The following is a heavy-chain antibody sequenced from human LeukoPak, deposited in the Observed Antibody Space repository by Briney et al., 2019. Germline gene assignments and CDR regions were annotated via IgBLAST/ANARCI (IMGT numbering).Heavy chain of an antibody. CDR1: GFPSGDYA. CDR3: YRGGATMRIWDSFDI. J-gene: IGHJ3*02. V-gene: IGHV3-49*04. Sequence: GRSLRLSFTAPGFPSGDYALSWVRQAPGKGLEWVGFIRIKAYGGTTEYAASVKGRFTISRDDSKSITYLQMNSVKTEDTAVDYCYRGGATMRIWDSFDIWGQGTMVTVSS. D-gene: IGHD3-22*01. CDR2: IRIKAYGGTT.